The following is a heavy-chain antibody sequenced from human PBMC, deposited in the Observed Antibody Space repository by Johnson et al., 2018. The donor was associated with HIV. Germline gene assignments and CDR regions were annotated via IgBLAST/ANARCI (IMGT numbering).Heavy chain of an antibody. Sequence: QVQLVESGGGLVKPGGSLRLSCAAYGFTFSDYYMSWIRQAPGKGLEWVSYISSSGSIIYYADSVKGRFTISRDNAKNSLYLQMNSLRAEDTAVYYCARGDCTNGVCPPPRRDAFDIWGQGTMVSVSS. V-gene: IGHV3-11*04. CDR3: ARGDCTNGVCPPPRRDAFDI. D-gene: IGHD2-8*01. CDR2: ISSSGSII. CDR1: GFTFSDYY. J-gene: IGHJ3*02.